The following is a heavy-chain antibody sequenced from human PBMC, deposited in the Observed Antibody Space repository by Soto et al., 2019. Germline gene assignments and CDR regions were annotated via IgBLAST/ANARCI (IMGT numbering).Heavy chain of an antibody. D-gene: IGHD5-18*01. CDR2: IHHSETT. J-gene: IGHJ5*02. CDR1: GASVISTKL. CDR3: ARGGLGYRQNWFDP. V-gene: IGHV4-4*02. Sequence: SETLSLTCAVSGASVISTKLWSWVRQSPGEGLEWIGEIHHSETTNYNPSLESRVTISIDKSKNQFSLKLSSVTAADTAVYYCARGGLGYRQNWFDPWGQGTLVTVS.